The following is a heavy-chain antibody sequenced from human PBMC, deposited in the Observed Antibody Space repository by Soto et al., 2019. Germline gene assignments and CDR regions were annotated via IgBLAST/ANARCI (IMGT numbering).Heavy chain of an antibody. Sequence: QLHLVHSGAVVKKPGASVTVSCSASGYPVTAYYMHWVRQAPGRGLEWMGGINPATGAAKYTQTFQGRGTMTRDTSTSTVFMELSGLTSEETAVFYGARGGGVGVAGSAAFDMWGQGTVVTVSS. V-gene: IGHV1-2*02. CDR3: ARGGGVGVAGSAAFDM. J-gene: IGHJ3*02. CDR1: GYPVTAYY. CDR2: INPATGAA. D-gene: IGHD3-3*01.